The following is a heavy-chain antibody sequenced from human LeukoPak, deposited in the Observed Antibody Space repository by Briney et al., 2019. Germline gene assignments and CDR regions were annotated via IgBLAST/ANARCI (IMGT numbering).Heavy chain of an antibody. V-gene: IGHV3-72*01. Sequence: GGSLRLSCAASGFTFSDSFMSWVRQAPGRGLEWVGRSRNKADSYTAEYAASVKGRFTISRDESKNSLYLQISSLETEDAAVYYCATSSWYRLAYWGQGSLVTVSS. CDR1: GFTFSDSF. J-gene: IGHJ4*02. CDR3: ATSSWYRLAY. CDR2: SRNKADSYTA. D-gene: IGHD6-13*01.